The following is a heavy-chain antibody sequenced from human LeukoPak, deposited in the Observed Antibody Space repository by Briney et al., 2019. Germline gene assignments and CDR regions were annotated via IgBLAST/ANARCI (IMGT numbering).Heavy chain of an antibody. CDR3: ARGRDYYDSSGYYYEGTIVYY. CDR1: GGSISSYN. CDR2: IYYSGYT. V-gene: IGHV4-59*01. Sequence: SETLSLTCTASGGSISSYNWSWIRQPPGKGLEWVGYIYYSGYTNYNPSLKSRVTISVDTAKNQFSLKLSSVTAADTAVYYCARGRDYYDSSGYYYEGTIVYYWGQGTVVTVSS. J-gene: IGHJ4*02. D-gene: IGHD3-22*01.